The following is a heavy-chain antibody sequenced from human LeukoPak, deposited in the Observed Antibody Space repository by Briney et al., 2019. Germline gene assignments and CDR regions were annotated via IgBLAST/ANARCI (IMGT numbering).Heavy chain of an antibody. V-gene: IGHV3-30*02. D-gene: IGHD6-13*01. CDR2: IRYDGSNK. Sequence: PGGSLRLSCAASGFTFSSYGMHWVRQAPGKGLEWVAFIRYDGSNKYYADSVKGRFTISRDNSKNTLYLQMNSLRAEDTAVYYCARDAFNFYSSSSLGPWGQGTLVTVSS. CDR3: ARDAFNFYSSSSLGP. CDR1: GFTFSSYG. J-gene: IGHJ5*02.